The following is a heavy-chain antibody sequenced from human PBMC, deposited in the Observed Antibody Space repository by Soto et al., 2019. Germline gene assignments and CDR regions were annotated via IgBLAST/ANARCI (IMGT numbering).Heavy chain of an antibody. Sequence: SETLSLTCTVSCGSISSGDYYWSWIRQPPGKGLEWIGYIYYSGSTYYNPSLKSRVTISVDTSKNQFSLKLSSVTAADTAVYYCARDRTIFGVVTRLDAFDIWGQGTMVT. CDR1: CGSISSGDYY. D-gene: IGHD3-3*01. CDR3: ARDRTIFGVVTRLDAFDI. CDR2: IYYSGST. J-gene: IGHJ3*02. V-gene: IGHV4-30-4*01.